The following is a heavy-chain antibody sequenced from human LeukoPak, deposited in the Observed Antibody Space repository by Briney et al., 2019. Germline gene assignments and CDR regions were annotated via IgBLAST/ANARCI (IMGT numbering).Heavy chain of an antibody. CDR3: ARGPRAQTNDY. D-gene: IGHD1-14*01. CDR1: GYTFTDYY. J-gene: IGHJ4*02. Sequence: ASVKVSCKASGYTFTDYYINWVRQAPGQGLEWMGWISAYNGNTNYAQKLQGRVTMTTDTSTSTAYMELRSLRSDDTAVYYCARGPRAQTNDYWGQGTLVTVSS. V-gene: IGHV1-18*04. CDR2: ISAYNGNT.